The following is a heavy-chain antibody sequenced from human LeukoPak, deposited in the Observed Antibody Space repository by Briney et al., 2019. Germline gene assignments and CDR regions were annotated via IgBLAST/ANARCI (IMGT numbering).Heavy chain of an antibody. CDR1: GDSISSGDYY. D-gene: IGHD5-18*01. CDR2: ISSSGST. Sequence: TSETLSLTCTVSGDSISSGDYYWSWIRQPAGKGLEWIGRISSSGSTNYNPSLKSRVTISVDTSKNQFSLKVSSVTAADTAVYYCARTTEGGYTYDYFYYYYMDVWGKGTTVTISS. V-gene: IGHV4-61*02. CDR3: ARTTEGGYTYDYFYYYYMDV. J-gene: IGHJ6*03.